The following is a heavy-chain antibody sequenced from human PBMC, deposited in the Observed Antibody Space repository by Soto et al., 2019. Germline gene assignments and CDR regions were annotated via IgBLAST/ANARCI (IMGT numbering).Heavy chain of an antibody. CDR3: AKLTAA. J-gene: IGHJ4*02. V-gene: IGHV3-23*01. CDR1: GFTFSAYV. CDR2: ITSSGGGT. D-gene: IGHD6-13*01. Sequence: EVEVLESGGGLVQPGGSLRLSCAASGFTFSAYVMSWVRQAQGKGLEWVSSITSSGGGTYYADSVKGRFTVSRDNSKNTVYLQINSLRDDDTAVYYCAKLTAAWGQGTLVTVSS.